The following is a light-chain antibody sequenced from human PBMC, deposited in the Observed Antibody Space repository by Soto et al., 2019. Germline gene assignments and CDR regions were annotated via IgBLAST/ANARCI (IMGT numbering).Light chain of an antibody. Sequence: EIVLTQSPGTLSLSPGERATLSCRASQSISTRYFAWYQQKGGQAPRLLIYETSSRGTGIADRFIGSGTGTEFTLTISRLEPEDFAVYNCQQYGVAPGTFGQGTKLEI. J-gene: IGKJ1*01. CDR1: QSISTRY. CDR2: ETS. V-gene: IGKV3-20*01. CDR3: QQYGVAPGT.